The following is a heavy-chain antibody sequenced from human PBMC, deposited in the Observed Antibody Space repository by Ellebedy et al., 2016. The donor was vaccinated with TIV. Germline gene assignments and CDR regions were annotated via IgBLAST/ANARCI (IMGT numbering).Heavy chain of an antibody. J-gene: IGHJ4*02. CDR2: IIPIFGTA. D-gene: IGHD7-27*01. CDR3: ARDQAGDDLYYSDY. CDR1: GGTFSSYA. Sequence: AASVKVSCKASGGTFSSYAISWVRQAPGQGLEWMGGIIPIFGTANYAQKFQGRVTITADESTSTAYMERSSLRSEDTAVYYCARDQAGDDLYYSDYWGQGTLVTVSS. V-gene: IGHV1-69*13.